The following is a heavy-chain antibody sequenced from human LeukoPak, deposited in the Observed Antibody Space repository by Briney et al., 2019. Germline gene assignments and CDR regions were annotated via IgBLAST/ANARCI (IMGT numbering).Heavy chain of an antibody. D-gene: IGHD3-9*01. CDR2: INPNSGGT. CDR3: ARGGVGLRYFDWLLPFDY. CDR1: GYTFTSYD. J-gene: IGHJ4*02. V-gene: IGHV1-2*02. Sequence: ASVKVSCKASGYTFTSYDINWVRQATGQGLEWMGWINPNSGGTNYAQKFQGRVTMTRDTSISTAYMELSRLRSDDTAVYYCARGGVGLRYFDWLLPFDYWGQGTLVTVSS.